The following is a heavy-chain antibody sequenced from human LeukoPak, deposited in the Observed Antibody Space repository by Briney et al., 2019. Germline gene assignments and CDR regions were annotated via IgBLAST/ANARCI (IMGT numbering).Heavy chain of an antibody. CDR1: GGTFSSYT. J-gene: IGHJ4*02. V-gene: IGHV1-69*05. Sequence: SVKVSCKASGGTFSSYTISWVRQAPGQGLEWMGGIIPIFGTANYAQKFQGRVTITTDESTSTAYMELSSLRSEDTAVYYCARDGFRYCSGGSCYPYWGQGTLVTVSS. D-gene: IGHD2-15*01. CDR2: IIPIFGTA. CDR3: ARDGFRYCSGGSCYPY.